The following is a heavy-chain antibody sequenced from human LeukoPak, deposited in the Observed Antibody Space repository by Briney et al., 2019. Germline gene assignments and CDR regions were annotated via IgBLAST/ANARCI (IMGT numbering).Heavy chain of an antibody. CDR2: IKQDGSEK. CDR1: GFTFTTYW. V-gene: IGHV3-7*01. D-gene: IGHD3-10*01. Sequence: GGSLRLSCAASGFTFTTYWMGWVRQAPGKGLEWVASIKQDGSEKYYVDSVKGRFTISRDSAENTVYLQMKSLKGEDTAFYYCARPLLYYYGSEAYFWFDLWGQGTLVTVSS. J-gene: IGHJ5*02. CDR3: ARPLLYYYGSEAYFWFDL.